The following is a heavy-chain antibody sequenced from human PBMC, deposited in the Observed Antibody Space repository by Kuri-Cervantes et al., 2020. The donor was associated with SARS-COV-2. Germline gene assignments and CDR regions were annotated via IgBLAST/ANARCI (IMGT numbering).Heavy chain of an antibody. CDR1: GLTLRRYT. V-gene: IGHV3-64D*06. Sequence: GESLKISCSASGLTLRRYTMHWVRQAPGKGLEYVSAISGNGGSTYYADVVKGRFTISRDNSKNTLYLQMSSLRAEETAVYYCARLLLGGDYGVYWGQGTLVTVSS. CDR2: ISGNGGST. J-gene: IGHJ4*02. D-gene: IGHD4-17*01. CDR3: ARLLLGGDYGVY.